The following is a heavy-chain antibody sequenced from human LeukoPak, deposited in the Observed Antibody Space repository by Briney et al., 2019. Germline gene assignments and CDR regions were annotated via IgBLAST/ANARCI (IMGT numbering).Heavy chain of an antibody. Sequence: GGSLRLSCAASGFTFSSYGMHWVRQAPGKGLEWVAFIRYDGSNKYYADSVKGRFTISRDDSKNTLYLQMNSLRAEDTAVYYCARSMTTVTTRFFDLWGRGTLVSVSS. CDR3: ARSMTTVTTRFFDL. CDR1: GFTFSSYG. CDR2: IRYDGSNK. V-gene: IGHV3-30*02. D-gene: IGHD4-17*01. J-gene: IGHJ2*01.